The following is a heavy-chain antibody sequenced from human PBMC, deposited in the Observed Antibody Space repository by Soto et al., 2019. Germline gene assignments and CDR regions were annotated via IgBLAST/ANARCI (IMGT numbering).Heavy chain of an antibody. D-gene: IGHD3-16*01. V-gene: IGHV3-23*01. CDR3: VKGGWGTVVDY. Sequence: EVQLLESGGGLVRPGGSLRLSCAASAFTFSSSAMTWVHQAPGKGLEWVSTVTNTGETTFYADSVKGRFTISRDDSKSTVYLQMSGLRAEDSAVYYCVKGGWGTVVDYWGQGTLVTVSS. CDR2: VTNTGETT. CDR1: AFTFSSSA. J-gene: IGHJ4*02.